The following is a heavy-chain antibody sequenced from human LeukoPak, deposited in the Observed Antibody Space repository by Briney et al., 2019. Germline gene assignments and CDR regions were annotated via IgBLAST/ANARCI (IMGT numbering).Heavy chain of an antibody. CDR3: ARGIKSLRYFDWLLSPGAFDI. CDR2: IYTSGST. Sequence: SETLSLTCTVSGGSISSYYWSWIRQPAGKGLEWIGRIYTSGSTNYNPSLKGRVTISVDTSKNQFSLKLSSVTAADTAVYYCARGIKSLRYFDWLLSPGAFDIWGQGTMVTVSS. J-gene: IGHJ3*02. V-gene: IGHV4-4*07. D-gene: IGHD3-9*01. CDR1: GGSISSYY.